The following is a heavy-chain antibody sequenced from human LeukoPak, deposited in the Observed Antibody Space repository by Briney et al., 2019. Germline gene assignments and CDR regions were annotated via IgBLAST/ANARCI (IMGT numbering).Heavy chain of an antibody. CDR3: ARVERGYYTPYFDY. J-gene: IGHJ4*02. CDR2: IYYSGST. D-gene: IGHD3-3*01. Sequence: SETLSLTCAVYGGSFSGYYWSWIRQPPGKGLEWIGYIYYSGSTNYNPSLKSRVTISVDTSKNQFSLKLSSVTAADTAVYYCARVERGYYTPYFDYWGQGTLVTVSS. CDR1: GGSFSGYY. V-gene: IGHV4-59*01.